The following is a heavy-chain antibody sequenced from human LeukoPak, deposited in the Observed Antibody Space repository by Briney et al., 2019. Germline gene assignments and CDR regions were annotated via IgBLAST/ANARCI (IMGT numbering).Heavy chain of an antibody. CDR2: ITSRSNYI. J-gene: IGHJ6*02. CDR1: GFTFSRYT. D-gene: IGHD6-13*01. V-gene: IGHV3-21*01. CDR3: ARDAMTMSYSSSWSRLYYYGMDV. Sequence: GGSLRLSCAASGFTFSRYTMNWVRQAPGKGLEWVSSITSRSNYIFYADSVKGRFTISRDNAKNSLYLQMNSLRAEDTAVYYCARDAMTMSYSSSWSRLYYYGMDVWGQGTTVTVSS.